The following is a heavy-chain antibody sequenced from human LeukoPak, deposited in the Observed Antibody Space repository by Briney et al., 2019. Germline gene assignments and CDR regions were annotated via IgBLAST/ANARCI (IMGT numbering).Heavy chain of an antibody. CDR2: IVNDGSQT. CDR1: GFTFSSFG. CDR3: ARERIVATITYGFDY. Sequence: PGRSLRLSCAASGFTFSSFGMHWVRQAPGKGLDWVAVIVNDGSQTSYADSVKGRFTISRDNSKNTLYLQMNSLRAEDTAVYYCARERIVATITYGFDYWGQGTLVTVSS. V-gene: IGHV3-33*01. J-gene: IGHJ4*02. D-gene: IGHD5-12*01.